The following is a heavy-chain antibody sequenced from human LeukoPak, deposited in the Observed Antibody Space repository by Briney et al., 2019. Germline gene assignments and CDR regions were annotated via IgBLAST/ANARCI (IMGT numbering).Heavy chain of an antibody. Sequence: GGSLRLSCAASGVTVSSNYMNWVRQAPGKGLEWVSILYSGGHTYYADSVKGRFTISRDNSKNTLYLQMNGLRAEDTAVYYCARQQDTTNPGYWGQGTLVTVPS. V-gene: IGHV3-66*04. CDR3: ARQQDTTNPGY. CDR2: LYSGGHT. J-gene: IGHJ4*02. CDR1: GVTVSSNY. D-gene: IGHD5-18*01.